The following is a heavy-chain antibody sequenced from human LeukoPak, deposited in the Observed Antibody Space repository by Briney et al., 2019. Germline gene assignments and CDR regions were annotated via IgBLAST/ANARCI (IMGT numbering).Heavy chain of an antibody. CDR2: IYTSGST. J-gene: IGHJ4*02. V-gene: IGHV4-61*02. CDR1: GGSISSGSYY. D-gene: IGHD6-19*01. CDR3: ARAYSSGWKGNDY. Sequence: PSQTLSLTCTVSGGSISSGSYYWSWIRQPAGKGLEWIGRIYTSGSTNYNPSLKSRVTISVDTSKNQFSLKLSSVTAADTAVYYCARAYSSGWKGNDYWGQGTLVIVSS.